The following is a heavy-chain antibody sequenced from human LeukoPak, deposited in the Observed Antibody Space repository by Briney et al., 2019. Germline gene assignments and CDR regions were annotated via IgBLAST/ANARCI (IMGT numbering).Heavy chain of an antibody. Sequence: ASVKVSCTASGYTFTSFYMHWVRQAPGQGLEWMGIINPSGGPPTYAQKFQGRVTMTRDTSTSTVYMELSSLTSEDTAVYYCARDSNTNSLADAWGQGTLGTVSS. CDR3: ARDSNTNSLADA. CDR2: INPSGGPP. J-gene: IGHJ5*02. D-gene: IGHD2-2*01. V-gene: IGHV1-46*01. CDR1: GYTFTSFY.